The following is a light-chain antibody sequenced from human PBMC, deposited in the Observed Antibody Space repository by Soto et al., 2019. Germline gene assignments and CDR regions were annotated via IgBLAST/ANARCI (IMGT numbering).Light chain of an antibody. CDR3: QHLNNFPRT. CDR1: QNIDNG. CDR2: AAS. Sequence: DIQMPQSPSSVSASVGDRVTITCRASQNIDNGLAWYQQRPGKAPQLLIFAASTLQGGVPSRFSGSGSGTDLTLTISSLQPEDFATYYCQHLNNFPRTFGQGTKVEIK. J-gene: IGKJ1*01. V-gene: IGKV1-12*01.